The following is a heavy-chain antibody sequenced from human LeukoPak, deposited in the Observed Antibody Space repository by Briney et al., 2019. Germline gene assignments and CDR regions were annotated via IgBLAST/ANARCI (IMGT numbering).Heavy chain of an antibody. J-gene: IGHJ4*02. D-gene: IGHD6-19*01. CDR3: ARALSGCVLCFDY. V-gene: IGHV1-8*01. Sequence: ASVKVSCKASGYTFTGYDINWVRQATGQGLEWMGWMSPNSGNTGYAQKFQGRATMTRDTSMSTAYMELSTLSSDDTAVYYCARALSGCVLCFDYWGQGSLVTVSS. CDR1: GYTFTGYD. CDR2: MSPNSGNT.